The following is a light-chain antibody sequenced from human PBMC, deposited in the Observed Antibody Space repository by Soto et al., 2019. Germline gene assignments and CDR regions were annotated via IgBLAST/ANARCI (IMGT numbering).Light chain of an antibody. CDR3: SSYAGSNNVV. Sequence: QSALTQPPSASGSPGQSVTISCTGTSSGVGGYNYVSWYQQHPGKAPKVMIYEVSKRPSGVPDRFSGSKSGNTASLTVSGLQAEDEADYYCSSYAGSNNVVFGGGTKLTVL. V-gene: IGLV2-8*01. CDR2: EVS. J-gene: IGLJ2*01. CDR1: SSGVGGYNY.